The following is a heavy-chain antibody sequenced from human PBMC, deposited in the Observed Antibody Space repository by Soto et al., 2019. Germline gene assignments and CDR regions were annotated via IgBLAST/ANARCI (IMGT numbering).Heavy chain of an antibody. CDR2: ISGSGGST. D-gene: IGHD2-2*01. CDR1: GFTFSSYA. CDR3: AKAGNLGYCSSTSCDAFDI. Sequence: GGSLRLSCAASGFTFSSYAMSWVRQAPGKGLEWVSAISGSGGSTYYADSVKGRFTISRDNSKNTLYLQMNSLRAEDTAVYYWAKAGNLGYCSSTSCDAFDIWGQGTMVTVSS. V-gene: IGHV3-23*01. J-gene: IGHJ3*02.